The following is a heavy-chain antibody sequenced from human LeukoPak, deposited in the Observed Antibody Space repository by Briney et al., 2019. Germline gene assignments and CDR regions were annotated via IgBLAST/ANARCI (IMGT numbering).Heavy chain of an antibody. CDR3: ARDRGTEYYFDY. D-gene: IGHD1-1*01. CDR1: GFTFSSYG. CDR2: IRYDGSNK. J-gene: IGHJ4*02. V-gene: IGHV3-30*02. Sequence: PGWSLRLSCAASGFTFSSYGMHWVRQAPGKGLEWVAFIRYDGSNKYYADSVKGRFTISRDNSKNTLYLQMNSLRAEDTAVYYCARDRGTEYYFDYWGQGTLVTVSS.